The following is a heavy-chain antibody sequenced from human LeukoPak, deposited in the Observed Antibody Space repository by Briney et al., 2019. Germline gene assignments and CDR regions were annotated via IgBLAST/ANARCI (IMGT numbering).Heavy chain of an antibody. CDR1: GFTFSTYY. CDR3: AKAQGGYYFDY. V-gene: IGHV3-74*01. J-gene: IGHJ4*02. Sequence: PGGSLRLSCAASGFTFSTYYMHWVRQAPGKGLVWVSRIKSDGSVIGNAESVKGRFTISRDNSKNTLYLQMNSLRAEDTAVYYCAKAQGGYYFDYWGQGTLVTVSS. CDR2: IKSDGSVI. D-gene: IGHD3-16*01.